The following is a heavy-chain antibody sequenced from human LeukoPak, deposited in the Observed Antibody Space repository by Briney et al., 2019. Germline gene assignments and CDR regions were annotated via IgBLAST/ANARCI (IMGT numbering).Heavy chain of an antibody. Sequence: ASVKVSCKASGYTFTGYCMHWVRQAPGQGLEWMGWINPNSGGTNYAQKFQGRVTMTRDTSISTAYMELSRLRSDDTAVYYCARGISSSWRRDWFDPWGQGTLVTVSS. CDR1: GYTFTGYC. D-gene: IGHD6-13*01. V-gene: IGHV1-2*02. J-gene: IGHJ5*02. CDR2: INPNSGGT. CDR3: ARGISSSWRRDWFDP.